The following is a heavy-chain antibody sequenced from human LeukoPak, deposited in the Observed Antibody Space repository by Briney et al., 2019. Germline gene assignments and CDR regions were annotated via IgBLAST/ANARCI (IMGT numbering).Heavy chain of an antibody. CDR1: GFTFSSYA. D-gene: IGHD5-12*01. J-gene: IGHJ4*02. Sequence: GGSLRLSCATSGFTFSSYAMSWVRQAPGKGLEWVSGIAACGGSTYYADSVKGRFTISRDNSKNTLFLQMNSLRAEDTAVYYCAKDREGLSSGYDLEYFDYWGQGTLVTVSS. V-gene: IGHV3-23*01. CDR2: IAACGGST. CDR3: AKDREGLSSGYDLEYFDY.